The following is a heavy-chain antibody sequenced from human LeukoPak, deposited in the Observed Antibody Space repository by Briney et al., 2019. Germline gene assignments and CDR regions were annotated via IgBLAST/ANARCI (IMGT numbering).Heavy chain of an antibody. CDR3: AKDPTHFRVWDDYDNTRLNY. V-gene: IGHV3-23*01. CDR1: GFTFSSSA. CDR2: ISGSGSGGST. Sequence: GGSLRLSCAASGFTFSSSAMSWVRQAPGKGLEWVSSISGSGSGGSTYYADSVKGRFTISRDNSKNTVYLQMNSLRAEDTAVYYCAKDPTHFRVWDDYDNTRLNYWGQGTLVTVSS. J-gene: IGHJ4*02. D-gene: IGHD3-22*01.